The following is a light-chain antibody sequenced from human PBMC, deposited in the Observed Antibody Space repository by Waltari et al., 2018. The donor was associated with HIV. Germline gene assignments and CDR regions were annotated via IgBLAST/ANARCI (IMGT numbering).Light chain of an antibody. Sequence: QSVLTQPPSVSGAPGQRVTISCTGGTSNIGAGYDVHWYQQLPGTAPKLLIYDNTNRPSGVPDRFSGSKSGTSASLAITGLQAEDEADYYCQSYDSSLSGSVFGGGTKVTV. CDR1: TSNIGAGYD. V-gene: IGLV1-40*01. CDR3: QSYDSSLSGSV. CDR2: DNT. J-gene: IGLJ3*02.